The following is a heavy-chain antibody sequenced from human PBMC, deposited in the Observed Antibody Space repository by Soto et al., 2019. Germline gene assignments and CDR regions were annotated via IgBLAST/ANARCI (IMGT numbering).Heavy chain of an antibody. D-gene: IGHD3-3*01. CDR3: ARVFSVRFLVYMDV. CDR2: ISSSSSYI. CDR1: GFTFSSYS. Sequence: GGSLRLSCAASGFTFSSYSMNWVRQAPGKGLEWVSSISSSSSYIYYADSVKGRFTISRDNAKNSLYLQMNSLRAEDTAVYYCARVFSVRFLVYMDVWGKGTTVTVSS. J-gene: IGHJ6*03. V-gene: IGHV3-21*01.